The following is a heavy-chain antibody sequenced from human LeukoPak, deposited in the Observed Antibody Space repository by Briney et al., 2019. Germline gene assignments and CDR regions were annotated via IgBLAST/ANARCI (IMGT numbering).Heavy chain of an antibody. CDR3: ASKDILTGYLDY. CDR2: IYYSGST. V-gene: IGHV4-30-4*08. J-gene: IGHJ4*02. Sequence: LRLSCAASGFTVSSNYMSWVRQAPGKGLEWIGYIYYSGSTYYNPSLKSRVTISVDTSKNQFSLKLSSVTAADTAVYYCASKDILTGYLDYWGQGTLVTVSS. D-gene: IGHD3-9*01. CDR1: GFTVSSNY.